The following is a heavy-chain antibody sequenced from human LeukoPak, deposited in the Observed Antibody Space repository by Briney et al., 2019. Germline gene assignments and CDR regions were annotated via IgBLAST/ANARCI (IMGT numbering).Heavy chain of an antibody. J-gene: IGHJ4*02. CDR2: VDPEDGET. V-gene: IGHV1-69-2*01. Sequence: ATVKISCKASGYTFTDYYMHWVQQAPGKGLEWMGRVDPEDGETIYAEKFQGRVTITADTSTDTAYMELSSLRSEDTAVYYCATDRLWLQSPGVLDYWGRGTLVTVSS. CDR1: GYTFTDYY. D-gene: IGHD5-24*01. CDR3: ATDRLWLQSPGVLDY.